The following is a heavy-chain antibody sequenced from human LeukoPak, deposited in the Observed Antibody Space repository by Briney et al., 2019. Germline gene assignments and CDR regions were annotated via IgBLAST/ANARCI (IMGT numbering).Heavy chain of an antibody. CDR3: ARQGEDIVVVPAFDY. Sequence: GESLKISCKGSGYSITSYWIGWVRQMPGKGLEWMGIIYPGDSDTRYSPSFQGQVTISADKSISTAYLQWSSLKASDTAMYYCARQGEDIVVVPAFDYWGQGTLVTVSS. D-gene: IGHD2-2*01. V-gene: IGHV5-51*01. J-gene: IGHJ4*02. CDR1: GYSITSYW. CDR2: IYPGDSDT.